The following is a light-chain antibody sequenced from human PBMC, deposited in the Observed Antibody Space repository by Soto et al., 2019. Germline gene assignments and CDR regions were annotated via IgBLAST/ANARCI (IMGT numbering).Light chain of an antibody. V-gene: IGLV2-14*01. CDR2: EVD. Sequence: QSALTQPASVSGSPGQSISISCTGSSSDVGAYNYVAWYQQKPGKAPKLLIYEVDNRPSAISHRFSGSKSGNTASLTISGLQTEDEADYYCSSYTVINTAVFGGGTKLTVL. CDR3: SSYTVINTAV. J-gene: IGLJ3*02. CDR1: SSDVGAYNY.